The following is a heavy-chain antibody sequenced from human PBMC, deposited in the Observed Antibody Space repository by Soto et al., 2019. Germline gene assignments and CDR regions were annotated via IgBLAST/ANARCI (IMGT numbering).Heavy chain of an antibody. J-gene: IGHJ3*02. V-gene: IGHV3-30-3*01. CDR1: GFTFSSYA. CDR2: ISYDGSNK. Sequence: QVQLVESGGGVVQPGRSLRLSCAASGFTFSSYAMHWVRQAPGKGLEWVAVISYDGSNKYYADSVKGRFTISRDNSKNTLYLQMNSLRAEDTAVYYGARDHSAYSSGWYRDDAFDIWGQGTMVTVSS. D-gene: IGHD6-19*01. CDR3: ARDHSAYSSGWYRDDAFDI.